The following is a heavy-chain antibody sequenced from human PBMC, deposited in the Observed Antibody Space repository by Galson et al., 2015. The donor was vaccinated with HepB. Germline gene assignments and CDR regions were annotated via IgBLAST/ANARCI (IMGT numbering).Heavy chain of an antibody. J-gene: IGHJ4*02. V-gene: IGHV1-69*13. D-gene: IGHD2-2*01. CDR1: GGTFSTYA. CDR3: ASGLEDFGLPAAMRGVYNLDH. Sequence: SVKVSCKASGGTFSTYAISWVRQGPGQALEWMGGITPMFGIPNYAQKFQGRVTITADESTSTAYMELSSLRSEDTAVYYCASGLEDFGLPAAMRGVYNLDHWGQGTQVTVSS. CDR2: ITPMFGIP.